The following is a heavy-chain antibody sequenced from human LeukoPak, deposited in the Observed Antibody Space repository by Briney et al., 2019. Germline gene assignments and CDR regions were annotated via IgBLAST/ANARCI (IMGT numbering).Heavy chain of an antibody. Sequence: PGGSLRLSCAASGFSFSSYAMSWVRQAPGKGLEWVSAICGSGGSTYYADSMKARFTISRDNSKNTLYLQMNSLRAEDTAVYYCAKGCLRFLEWLLYDYWGQGTLVTVSS. D-gene: IGHD3-3*01. J-gene: IGHJ4*02. CDR3: AKGCLRFLEWLLYDY. CDR2: ICGSGGST. V-gene: IGHV3-23*01. CDR1: GFSFSSYA.